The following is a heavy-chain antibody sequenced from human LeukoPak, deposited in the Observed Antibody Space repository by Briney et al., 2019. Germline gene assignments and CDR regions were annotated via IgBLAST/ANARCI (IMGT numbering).Heavy chain of an antibody. V-gene: IGHV3-23*01. D-gene: IGHD6-19*01. CDR3: AKQQGSGWAFDI. CDR2: IGGSGGTT. CDR1: GFTFSSYA. J-gene: IGHJ3*02. Sequence: GGSLRLSCAASGFTFSSYAMSWIRQAPGKGLEWIAAIGGSGGTTYYADSVKGRFTISRDNSKNTLLLQMNSLRAEDTAVYYCAKQQGSGWAFDIWGQGTMVTVSS.